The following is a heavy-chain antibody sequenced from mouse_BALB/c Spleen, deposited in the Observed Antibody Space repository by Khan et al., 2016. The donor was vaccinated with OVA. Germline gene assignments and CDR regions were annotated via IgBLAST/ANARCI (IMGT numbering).Heavy chain of an antibody. D-gene: IGHD1-1*01. CDR3: TRLGNSYGRTFVY. CDR1: GYSFVNYW. V-gene: IGHV1-7*01. Sequence: QVQLQQSGAELAKPGASVKMSCKASGYSFVNYWIHWIKQRPGQGLEWIGYINPSTGYTEYNQKFREKATLTADTSSSTAYMQLSSLTSEDSAVYHCTRLGNSYGRTFVYWGQGTTLTVSS. J-gene: IGHJ2*01. CDR2: INPSTGYT.